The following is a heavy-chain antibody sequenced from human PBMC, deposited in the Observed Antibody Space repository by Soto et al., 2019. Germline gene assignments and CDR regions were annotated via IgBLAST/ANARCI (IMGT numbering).Heavy chain of an antibody. V-gene: IGHV1-18*04. D-gene: IGHD5-18*01. J-gene: IGHJ4*02. Sequence: QVQLVQSGAEVKKPGASVKVSCKASGYTFTSYGISWVRQAPGQGLEWMGWISAYNGNTNYAQQLQGRVTMTTDTSTSTAYMELRSLRSDDTAVYYCARVSGRIQLWARQIWDYWGQGTLVTVSS. CDR2: ISAYNGNT. CDR3: ARVSGRIQLWARQIWDY. CDR1: GYTFTSYG.